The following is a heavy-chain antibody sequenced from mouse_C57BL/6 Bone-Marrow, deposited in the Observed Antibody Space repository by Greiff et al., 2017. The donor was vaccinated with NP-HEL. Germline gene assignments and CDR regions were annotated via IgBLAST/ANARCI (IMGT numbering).Heavy chain of an antibody. Sequence: EVQRVESGGGLVQPKGSLKLSCAASGFSFNTYAMNWVRQAPGKGFEWVARIRSKSNNYATYYADSVKDRFTIYRDDSESMLYLQRNNLKTEETAMYYCVRHSNRTPFAYWGQGTLVTVSA. V-gene: IGHV10-1*01. J-gene: IGHJ3*01. CDR1: GFSFNTYA. CDR2: IRSKSNNYAT. D-gene: IGHD4-1*01. CDR3: VRHSNRTPFAY.